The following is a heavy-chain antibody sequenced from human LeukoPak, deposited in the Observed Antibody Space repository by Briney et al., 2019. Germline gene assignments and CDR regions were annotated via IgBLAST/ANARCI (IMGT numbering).Heavy chain of an antibody. CDR2: ISAYNGNT. CDR1: GYTFTSCG. Sequence: ASVKVSCKASGYTFTSCGISWVRQAPGQGLEWMGWISAYNGNTNYAQKLQGRVTMTTDTSPSTAYMELRSLRSDDTAVYYCASDLWAGCSSTSCYEMEVWGQGTTVTVSS. J-gene: IGHJ6*02. V-gene: IGHV1-18*01. CDR3: ASDLWAGCSSTSCYEMEV. D-gene: IGHD2-2*01.